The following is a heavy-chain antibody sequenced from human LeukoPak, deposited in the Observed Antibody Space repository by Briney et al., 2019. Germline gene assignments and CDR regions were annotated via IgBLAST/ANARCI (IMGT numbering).Heavy chain of an antibody. D-gene: IGHD3-10*01. CDR2: INPNSGGT. V-gene: IGHV1-2*02. Sequence: ASVKVSCKASGYTFTSYDINWVRQAPGQGLEWMGWINPNSGGTNYAQKFQGRVTMTRDTSISTAYMELSRLRSDDTAVYYCASEGLLRRMVGFGESNKRNWFDPWGQGTLVTVSS. J-gene: IGHJ5*02. CDR1: GYTFTSYD. CDR3: ASEGLLRRMVGFGESNKRNWFDP.